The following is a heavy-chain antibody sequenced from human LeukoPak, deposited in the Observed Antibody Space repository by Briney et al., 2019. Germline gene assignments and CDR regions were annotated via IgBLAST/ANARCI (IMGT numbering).Heavy chain of an antibody. CDR3: GREDCNNVRCYGASDA. Sequence: GGSLRLSCVGSGFTFSSYAMNWVREAPGNGLEWVSSISSNNNIYYADSVKGRFTISRDNAKNSLSLQMNSLRGEHTAVYYCGREDCNNVRCYGASDAWGQGTLVTVSS. J-gene: IGHJ5*02. V-gene: IGHV3-69-1*01. D-gene: IGHD2-2*01. CDR2: ISSNNNI. CDR1: GFTFSSYA.